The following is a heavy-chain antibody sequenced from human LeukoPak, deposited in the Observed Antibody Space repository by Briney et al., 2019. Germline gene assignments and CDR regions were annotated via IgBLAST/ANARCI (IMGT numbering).Heavy chain of an antibody. J-gene: IGHJ4*02. CDR1: GFTFSNAW. V-gene: IGHV3-15*07. CDR3: TTSALSGAPYRDIVLMVYAMGYYFDY. Sequence: GGSLRLSCAASGFTFSNAWMNWVRQAPGKGLEWVGRIKSKTDGGTTDYAAPVKGRFTISRDDSKNTLYLQMNSLKTEDTAVYYCTTSALSGAPYRDIVLMVYAMGYYFDYWGQGTLVTVSS. CDR2: IKSKTDGGTT. D-gene: IGHD2-8*01.